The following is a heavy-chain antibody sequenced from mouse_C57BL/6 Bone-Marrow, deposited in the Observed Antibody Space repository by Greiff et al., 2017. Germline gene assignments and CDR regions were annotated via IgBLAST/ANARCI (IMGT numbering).Heavy chain of an antibody. CDR2: FHPYTDDT. D-gene: IGHD5-1*01. V-gene: IGHV1-47*01. CDR3: ARSSTFFYYFDY. Sequence: QVQLQQPGAELVKPGASVKLSCKASGSTFTTYPMEWMRQSPVKGLEWIGNFHPYTDDTKYNEKFKGKATLTVEKSSNTVYLELSRLTSDDSAVYYCARSSTFFYYFDYWGQGTTLTVAS. CDR1: GSTFTTYP. J-gene: IGHJ2*01.